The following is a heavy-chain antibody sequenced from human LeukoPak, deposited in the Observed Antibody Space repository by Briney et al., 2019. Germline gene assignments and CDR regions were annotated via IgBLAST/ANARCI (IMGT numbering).Heavy chain of an antibody. J-gene: IGHJ3*02. CDR2: IYYSGST. CDR1: GGSISSYY. V-gene: IGHV4-59*07. CDR3: ARLSSGYYYVSGPNAFDI. Sequence: SDTLSLTCTVSGGSISSYYWSWIRQPPGKGLEWIGYIYYSGSTNYNPSLKSRVTISVDTSKNQFSLKLSSVTAADTAVYYWARLSSGYYYVSGPNAFDIWGQGTMVTVSS. D-gene: IGHD3-22*01.